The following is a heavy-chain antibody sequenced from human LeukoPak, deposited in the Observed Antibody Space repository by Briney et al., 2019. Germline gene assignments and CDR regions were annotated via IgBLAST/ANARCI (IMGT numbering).Heavy chain of an antibody. D-gene: IGHD2-21*01. CDR1: GGSISSYY. Sequence: PSETLSLTCTVSGGSISSYYWSWIRQPPGKGLEWIGYIYYTGSTNYNPSLKSRVIISVDASKNQFSLKLNSVTAADTAVYFCAREGTDWDNWFDPWGQGTLVTVSS. CDR2: IYYTGST. J-gene: IGHJ5*02. CDR3: AREGTDWDNWFDP. V-gene: IGHV4-59*01.